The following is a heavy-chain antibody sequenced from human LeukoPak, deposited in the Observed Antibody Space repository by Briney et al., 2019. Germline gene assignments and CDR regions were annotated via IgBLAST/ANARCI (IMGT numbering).Heavy chain of an antibody. J-gene: IGHJ4*02. CDR2: ISRSSSTI. D-gene: IGHD3-10*01. V-gene: IGHV3-48*04. CDR1: GFTFSRYS. Sequence: VGSLRLSCAASGFTFSRYSMNWVRQAPGKGLEWVSYISRSSSTIHYADSVKGRFTISRDNAKSSRFLQMNSLRAEDTAVYYCARDGGATMVRGVATYDSWGQGTLVTVSS. CDR3: ARDGGATMVRGVATYDS.